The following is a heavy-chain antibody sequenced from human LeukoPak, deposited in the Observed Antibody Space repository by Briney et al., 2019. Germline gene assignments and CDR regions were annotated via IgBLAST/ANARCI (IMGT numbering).Heavy chain of an antibody. D-gene: IGHD3-22*01. V-gene: IGHV3-21*01. J-gene: IGHJ1*01. CDR2: ISSSSSYI. Sequence: GGSLRLSCAASGFTFSSYSMNWVRQAPGKGLEWVSSISSSSSYIYYADSVKGRFTISRDNAKNSLYLQMNSLRAEDTAVYYCARDWNYYDSSGYPEYFQHWGQGTLVTVSS. CDR3: ARDWNYYDSSGYPEYFQH. CDR1: GFTFSSYS.